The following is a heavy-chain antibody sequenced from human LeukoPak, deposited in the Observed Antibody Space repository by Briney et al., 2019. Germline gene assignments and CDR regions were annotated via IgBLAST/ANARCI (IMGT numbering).Heavy chain of an antibody. CDR1: GYTFTSYD. D-gene: IGHD6-13*01. V-gene: IGHV1-8*01. CDR2: MNPNSGNT. CDR3: PRGRSPPAAAESLFDP. Sequence: GASVKVSCKATGYTFTSYDINWVRQATGQGLEWMGWMNPNSGNTAYAQKFQGRVTMTRDTSINTAYMDLSSQTSEDTAVYHCPRGRSPPAAAESLFDPWGQGTLVTVSS. J-gene: IGHJ5*02.